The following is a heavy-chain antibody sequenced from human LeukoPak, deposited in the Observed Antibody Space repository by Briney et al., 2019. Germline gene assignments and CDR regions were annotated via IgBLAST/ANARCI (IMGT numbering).Heavy chain of an antibody. J-gene: IGHJ3*02. CDR1: GFTFSSYS. V-gene: IGHV3-21*01. CDR2: ISSSSSYI. D-gene: IGHD6-6*01. Sequence: GGSLRLSCAASGFTFSSYSMNWVRQAPGKGLEWVSSISSSSSYIYYADSVKGRFTISGDNAKNSLYLQMNSLRAEDTAVYYCARDGSSSPHAFDIWGQGTMVTASS. CDR3: ARDGSSSPHAFDI.